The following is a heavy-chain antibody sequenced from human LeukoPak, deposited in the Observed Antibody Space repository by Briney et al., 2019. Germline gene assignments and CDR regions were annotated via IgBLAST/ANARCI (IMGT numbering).Heavy chain of an antibody. CDR3: ARGRGSGHKENWFDP. CDR2: MNPNSGNT. J-gene: IGHJ5*02. CDR1: GYAFTTYD. V-gene: IGHV1-8*01. D-gene: IGHD6-19*01. Sequence: ASVKVSCKASGYAFTTYDINWVRQATGQGPEWMGWMNPNSGNTGYTQNLQGRVTVTRNTSISTAYMELSSLKSEDTAVYYCARGRGSGHKENWFDPWGQGTLVTVSS.